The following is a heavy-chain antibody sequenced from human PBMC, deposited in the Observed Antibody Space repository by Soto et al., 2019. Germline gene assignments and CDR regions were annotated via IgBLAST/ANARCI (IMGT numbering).Heavy chain of an antibody. CDR2: SSSNGGST. CDR3: VKDEFTDFDFWSGTNSYYYYGMDV. J-gene: IGHJ6*04. Sequence: GGSLRLSCSASGFTFSSYAMHWVRQAPGKGLEYVSASSSNGGSTYYADSVKGRFTISRDNSKNTLYLQMSSLRAEDTAVYYCVKDEFTDFDFWSGTNSYYYYGMDVWGKGTTVTVSS. V-gene: IGHV3-64D*08. D-gene: IGHD3-3*01. CDR1: GFTFSSYA.